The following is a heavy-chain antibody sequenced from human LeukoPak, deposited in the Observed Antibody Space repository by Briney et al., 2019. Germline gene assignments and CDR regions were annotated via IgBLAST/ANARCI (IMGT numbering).Heavy chain of an antibody. CDR2: FDPEDGES. Sequence: ASVKVSCNVSGVSLSATSIHWVRQAPGQWLEWMGGFDPEDGESIFAQRFQGRFSMTEDTSTDTAYMELRSLRLEDTAVYYCATADKWEPLDYWGQGTLVTVSS. V-gene: IGHV1-24*01. CDR1: GVSLSATS. D-gene: IGHD1-26*01. J-gene: IGHJ4*02. CDR3: ATADKWEPLDY.